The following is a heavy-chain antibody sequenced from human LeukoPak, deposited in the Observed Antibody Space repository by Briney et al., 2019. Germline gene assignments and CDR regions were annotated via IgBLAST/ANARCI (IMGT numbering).Heavy chain of an antibody. CDR2: IYYSGST. D-gene: IGHD4-23*01. V-gene: IGHV4-59*01. Sequence: PSETLSLTCTVCGDSISSYYWSWIRQPPGKGLEWIGYIYYSGSTNYNPSLKSRVTISVDTSKNQFSLKLSSVTAADTAVYYCARRNDYGGNSGEFDYWGQGTLVTVSS. CDR3: ARRNDYGGNSGEFDY. J-gene: IGHJ4*02. CDR1: GDSISSYY.